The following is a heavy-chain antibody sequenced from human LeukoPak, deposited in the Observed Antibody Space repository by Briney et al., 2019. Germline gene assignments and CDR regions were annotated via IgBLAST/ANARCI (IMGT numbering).Heavy chain of an antibody. D-gene: IGHD3-22*01. CDR2: IHPSGML. Sequence: SETLSLTCTVSGASFSSGDQYWNWIRQSPGKGLEWIGSIHPSGMLYNNPSLESRVTISIDTSKNQFSLNLNSVSAADTAVYFCSRGLDSRKLGYWGQGTLVTVSS. CDR3: SRGLDSRKLGY. CDR1: GASFSSGDQY. V-gene: IGHV4-31*03. J-gene: IGHJ4*02.